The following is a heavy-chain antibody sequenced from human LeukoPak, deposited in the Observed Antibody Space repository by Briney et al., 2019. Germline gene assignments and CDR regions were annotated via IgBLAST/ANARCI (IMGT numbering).Heavy chain of an antibody. CDR1: GGSISIYY. CDR2: IYYSGST. J-gene: IGHJ3*02. Sequence: SGPTLVNPSETLSLTCTVSGGSISIYYWSWIRQHPGKGLEWIGYIYYSGSTFHNPSLKSRVTISVDTSKNQFSLKLNSVTAADTAVYYCAADLQAFAFDIWGQGTMVTVSS. V-gene: IGHV4-59*06. CDR3: AADLQAFAFDI. D-gene: IGHD3-3*02.